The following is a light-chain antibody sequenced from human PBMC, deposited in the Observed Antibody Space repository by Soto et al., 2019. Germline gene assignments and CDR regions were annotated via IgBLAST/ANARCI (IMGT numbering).Light chain of an antibody. Sequence: DIPRTQSPSSLYASVGDRVTITCRASQAISNDLGWYQQTPGKAPKRLIFATSTLQSGGTSRFSGSGSGTEFTLTISSLQPEDFATYYCLQHNSHPYTCGQGTKLEIK. CDR3: LQHNSHPYT. CDR1: QAISND. CDR2: ATS. J-gene: IGKJ2*01. V-gene: IGKV1-17*01.